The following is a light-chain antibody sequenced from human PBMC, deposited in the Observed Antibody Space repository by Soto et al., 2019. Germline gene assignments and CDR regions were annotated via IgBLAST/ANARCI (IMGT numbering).Light chain of an antibody. CDR2: KAS. J-gene: IGKJ1*01. CDR1: QTISSW. Sequence: DIQMTQSPSSLSASVGDRVTITCRASQTISSWLAWYQQKPGKAPKLLIYKASTLKSGVPSRFSGSGSGTEFTLTISSLQPHDFATYYCQHYNSYSEAFGQGTKVEIX. CDR3: QHYNSYSEA. V-gene: IGKV1-5*03.